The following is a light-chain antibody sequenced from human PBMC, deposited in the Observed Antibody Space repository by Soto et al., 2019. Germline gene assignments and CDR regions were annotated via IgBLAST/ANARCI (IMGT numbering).Light chain of an antibody. J-gene: IGKJ1*01. CDR2: DAS. V-gene: IGKV1-33*01. CDR1: QSIRSY. Sequence: DIQMTHSPSTLSASVGDKVTITCRASQSIRSYLNWVQQKPGKAPKLLIYDASNLETGVPSRFSGSGSGTDFTFTISSLQPEDIATYYCRKYDNLPWTCGQGTKGDIK. CDR3: RKYDNLPWT.